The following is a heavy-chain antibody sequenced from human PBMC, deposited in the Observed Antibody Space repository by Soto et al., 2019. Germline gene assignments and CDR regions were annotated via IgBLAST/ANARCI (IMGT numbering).Heavy chain of an antibody. D-gene: IGHD6-19*01. Sequence: QVQLVQSGAEVKKPGSSVKVSCKASGGTFSSYTISWVRQAPGQGLEWMGRIIPILGIANYAQKFQGRVTITADKSTSTAYMELSSLRSEDTAMYYCARSYSSGWSGYYWGQGTLVTVSS. CDR3: ARSYSSGWSGYY. CDR2: IIPILGIA. J-gene: IGHJ4*02. V-gene: IGHV1-69*02. CDR1: GGTFSSYT.